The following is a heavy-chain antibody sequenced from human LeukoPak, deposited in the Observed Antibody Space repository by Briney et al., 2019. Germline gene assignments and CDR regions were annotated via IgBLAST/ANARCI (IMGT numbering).Heavy chain of an antibody. CDR1: GGSISSGDYY. J-gene: IGHJ4*02. CDR3: ARDLNDCSSTSCSPVIDY. CDR2: IYHSGST. V-gene: IGHV4-30-2*01. D-gene: IGHD2-2*01. Sequence: SETLSLTCTVSGGSISSGDYYWSWIRQPPGKGLEWIGYIYHSGSTYYNPSLKSRVTISVDRSKNQFSLKLSSVTAADTAVYYCARDLNDCSSTSCSPVIDYWGQGTLVTVSS.